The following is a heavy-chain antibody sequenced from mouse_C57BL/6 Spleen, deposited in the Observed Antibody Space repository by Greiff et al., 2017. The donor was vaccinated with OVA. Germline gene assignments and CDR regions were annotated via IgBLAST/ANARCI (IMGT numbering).Heavy chain of an antibody. J-gene: IGHJ2*01. Sequence: VQLQESGAELVKPGASVKLSCKASGYTFTSYWMHWVKQRPGQGLEWIGMIHPNSGSTNYNEKFKSKATLTVDKSSSTAYMQLSSLTSEDSAVYYCARDNYYGSSLYYFDYWGQGTTLTVSS. D-gene: IGHD1-1*01. CDR1: GYTFTSYW. CDR2: IHPNSGST. V-gene: IGHV1-64*01. CDR3: ARDNYYGSSLYYFDY.